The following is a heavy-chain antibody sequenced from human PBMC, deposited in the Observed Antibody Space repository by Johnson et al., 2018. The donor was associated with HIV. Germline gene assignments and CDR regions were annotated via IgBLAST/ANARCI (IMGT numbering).Heavy chain of an antibody. J-gene: IGHJ3*02. V-gene: IGHV3-7*01. CDR1: EFTYSDFY. D-gene: IGHD1-26*01. CDR3: ALVGATAAFDI. CDR2: IKQAGSEK. Sequence: VQLVESGGGLVKPGGSLRLSCAASEFTYSDFYINWIRQPPGKGLEWVANIKQAGSEKYYVHSVKARFTISRDNAKNSLYLQMNSLRAEGTAVYYCALVGATAAFDIWGQGTMVTVSS.